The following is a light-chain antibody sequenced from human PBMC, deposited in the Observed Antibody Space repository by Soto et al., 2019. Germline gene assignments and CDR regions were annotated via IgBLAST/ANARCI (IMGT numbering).Light chain of an antibody. CDR2: DVS. V-gene: IGLV2-14*01. Sequence: QSALTQPASVSGSTGQSITSSCTRTSSEVGGYNYVSWYQQHPGKAPKLMIYDVSNRPSGVSNRFSGSKSGNTASLTISGLQAEDEADYYCSSYTSSSTLVVFGGGTKLTVL. J-gene: IGLJ2*01. CDR1: SSEVGGYNY. CDR3: SSYTSSSTLVV.